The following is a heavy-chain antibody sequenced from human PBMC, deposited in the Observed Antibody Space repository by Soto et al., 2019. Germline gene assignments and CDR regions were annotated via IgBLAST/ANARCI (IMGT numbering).Heavy chain of an antibody. Sequence: GASVKVSCKASGGSFSSYAISWVRQAPGQGFEWMGLINPKTGDTKYAQKFQDRVTMTRDTSISTVNMEVSSLRSDDTAVYYCARGPDHGAFDFWGQGTMVTVSS. J-gene: IGHJ3*01. V-gene: IGHV1-2*02. CDR1: GGSFSSYA. CDR2: INPKTGDT. CDR3: ARGPDHGAFDF. D-gene: IGHD2-15*01.